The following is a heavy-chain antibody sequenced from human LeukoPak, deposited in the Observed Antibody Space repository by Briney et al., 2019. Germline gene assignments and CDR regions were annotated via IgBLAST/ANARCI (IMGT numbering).Heavy chain of an antibody. CDR3: ARSLGDD. CDR2: INQYGSEK. CDR1: GLTFSTYW. V-gene: IGHV3-7*01. Sequence: GGSLRLSCAVSGLTFSTYWMTWVRQAPGKGVEWVASINQYGSEKYYVDSVKGRFTISRDNAKDSLYLQMNSLRDEDTAVYYCARSLGDDWGQGTLVTVSS. J-gene: IGHJ4*02. D-gene: IGHD3-16*01.